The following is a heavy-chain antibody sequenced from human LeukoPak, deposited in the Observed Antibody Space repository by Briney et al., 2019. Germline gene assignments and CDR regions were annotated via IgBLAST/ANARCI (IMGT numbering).Heavy chain of an antibody. Sequence: GGSLRLSCVASGFTFSDYYMSWTRQAPGKGLEWISYISTSGNTIYYADSVKGRFTISRDNAKNSLYLQMNSLRAEDTAVYYCARDSEGGTGSWGQGTLVTVSS. J-gene: IGHJ4*02. D-gene: IGHD1-1*01. CDR3: ARDSEGGTGS. V-gene: IGHV3-11*01. CDR1: GFTFSDYY. CDR2: ISTSGNTI.